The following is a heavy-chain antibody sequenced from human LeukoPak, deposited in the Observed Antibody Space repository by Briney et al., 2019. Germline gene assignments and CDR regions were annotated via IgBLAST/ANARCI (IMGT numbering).Heavy chain of an antibody. V-gene: IGHV1-18*01. D-gene: IGHD3-22*01. Sequence: GASVKVSCKASGYTFTSYGISWVRQAPGQGLEWMGWISAYNGNTNYAQKLQGRVTMTTDTSTSTAYMELRSLRSDDTAVYYCARARRYYYDSSGYFHWGQGTLVTVSS. CDR3: ARARRYYYDSSGYFH. CDR1: GYTFTSYG. J-gene: IGHJ4*02. CDR2: ISAYNGNT.